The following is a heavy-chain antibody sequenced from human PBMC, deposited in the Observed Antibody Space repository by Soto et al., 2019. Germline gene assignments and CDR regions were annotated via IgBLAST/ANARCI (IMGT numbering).Heavy chain of an antibody. V-gene: IGHV5-51*01. CDR1: GYSFTSYW. J-gene: IGHJ4*02. CDR2: IYPGDSDT. Sequence: PGESLKISCKGSGYSFTSYWIGRVRQMPGKGLEWMGIIYPGDSDTRYSPSFQGQVTISADKSISTAYLQWSSLKASDTAMYYCARQQSCDDLVWRFDHWGQGTLVTVSS. D-gene: IGHD3-16*01. CDR3: ARQQSCDDLVWRFDH.